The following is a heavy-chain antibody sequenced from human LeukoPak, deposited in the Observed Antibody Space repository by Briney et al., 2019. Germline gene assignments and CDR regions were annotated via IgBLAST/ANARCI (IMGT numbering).Heavy chain of an antibody. J-gene: IGHJ5*02. CDR2: IYHSGST. D-gene: IGHD4-17*01. V-gene: IGHV4-38-2*02. CDR1: GYSISSGYY. CDR3: ARSADYGVYNWFDP. Sequence: SETLSLTCTVSGYSISSGYYWGWIRQPPGKGLEWIGSIYHSGSTYYNPSLKSRVTISVDTSNNQFSLKVTSVTAADTAMYYCARSADYGVYNWFDPWGPGTLVIVSS.